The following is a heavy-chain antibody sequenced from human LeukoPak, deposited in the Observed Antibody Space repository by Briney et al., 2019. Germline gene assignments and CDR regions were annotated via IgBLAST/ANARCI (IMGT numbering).Heavy chain of an antibody. J-gene: IGHJ5*01. D-gene: IGHD1-20*01. CDR1: GYTFSGYS. V-gene: IGHV1-2*06. CDR2: INPNSGVT. CDR3: ARDASNWSVFDS. Sequence: GASVKVSCKASGYTFSGYSMHWVRQAPGQGLEWMGRINPNSGVTYYAQKFQGRVTMTSDTSITTAYMELSSLTSDDTATYYCARDASNWSVFDSWGQGTLVIVSS.